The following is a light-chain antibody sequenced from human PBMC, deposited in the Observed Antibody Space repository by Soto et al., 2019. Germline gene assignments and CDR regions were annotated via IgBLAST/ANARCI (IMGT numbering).Light chain of an antibody. Sequence: DIQMTQSPSSLSSSVCDIVTVTCRASQSISKDLKWYQQKPGEAPMLLIYDASTLQGGVPSRFSGAVSGTDFTLTISNLQPEDFATYFCQQSYSTPWTFGLGTKVDIK. CDR3: QQSYSTPWT. CDR1: QSISKD. V-gene: IGKV1-39*01. J-gene: IGKJ1*01. CDR2: DAS.